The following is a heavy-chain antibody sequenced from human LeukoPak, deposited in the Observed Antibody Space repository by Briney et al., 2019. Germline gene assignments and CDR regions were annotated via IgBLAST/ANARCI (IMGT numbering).Heavy chain of an antibody. J-gene: IGHJ4*02. D-gene: IGHD6-6*01. Sequence: GGSLRLSCAASGFTFSNAWMNWVRQAPGKGLEWVGRIKSKTDGGTTDYAAPVKGRFTISRDDSKNTLYLQMNSLRAEDTAVYYCARSSIAARVLDYWGQGTLVTVSS. CDR3: ARSSIAARVLDY. V-gene: IGHV3-15*07. CDR2: IKSKTDGGTT. CDR1: GFTFSNAW.